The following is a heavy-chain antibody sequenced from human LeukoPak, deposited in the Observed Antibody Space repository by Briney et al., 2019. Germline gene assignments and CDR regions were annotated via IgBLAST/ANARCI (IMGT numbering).Heavy chain of an antibody. CDR1: GGSFSGYY. CDR3: ARDRLAARPPYFDY. V-gene: IGHV4-34*01. Sequence: SETLSLTCAVYGGSFSGYYWSWIRQPPGKGLEWIGEINHSGSTNYNPSLKSRVTISVDTSKNQLSLKLSSVTAADTAVYYCARDRLAARPPYFDYWGQGTLVTVSS. J-gene: IGHJ4*02. D-gene: IGHD6-6*01. CDR2: INHSGST.